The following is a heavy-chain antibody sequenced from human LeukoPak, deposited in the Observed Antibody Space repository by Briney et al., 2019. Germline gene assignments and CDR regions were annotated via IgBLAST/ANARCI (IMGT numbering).Heavy chain of an antibody. V-gene: IGHV3-21*01. CDR2: ISSSSSYI. Sequence: GGSLRLSCAASGFTFSSYSMNWVRQAPGKGLEWVSSISSSSSYIYYADSVKGRFTISRDNAKNSLYLQMNSLRAEDTAVYYCARDDPSPGYSSGWPYFDYWGQRTVVTVSS. CDR3: ARDDPSPGYSSGWPYFDY. CDR1: GFTFSSYS. J-gene: IGHJ4*02. D-gene: IGHD6-19*01.